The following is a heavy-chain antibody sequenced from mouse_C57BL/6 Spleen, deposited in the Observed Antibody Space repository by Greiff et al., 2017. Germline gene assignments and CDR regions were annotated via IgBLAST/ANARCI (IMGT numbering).Heavy chain of an antibody. V-gene: IGHV3-6*01. CDR3: ARDNWGFDY. CDR1: GYSITSGYY. J-gene: IGHJ2*01. D-gene: IGHD4-1*01. Sequence: DVQLQESGPGLVKPSQSLSLTCSVTGYSITSGYYWNWIRQFPGNKLEWMGYISYDGSNNYNPSLKNRISITRDTSKNQFFLKCNSVTTEDTATYYCARDNWGFDYWGQGTTLTVSS. CDR2: ISYDGSN.